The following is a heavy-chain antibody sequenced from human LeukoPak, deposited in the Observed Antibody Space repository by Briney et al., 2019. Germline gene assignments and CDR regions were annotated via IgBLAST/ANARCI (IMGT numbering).Heavy chain of an antibody. Sequence: PSETLSLTCSVSGGSISSHYWSWIRQPPGKGLEWNGYIYYSGSTNYNPSLKSRVTISVDTSKNQFSLQLSSVTAADTAVYYCAREAIVPAATMGYFDYWGQGTLVTVSS. CDR3: AREAIVPAATMGYFDY. CDR1: GGSISSHY. V-gene: IGHV4-59*11. D-gene: IGHD2-2*01. J-gene: IGHJ4*02. CDR2: IYYSGST.